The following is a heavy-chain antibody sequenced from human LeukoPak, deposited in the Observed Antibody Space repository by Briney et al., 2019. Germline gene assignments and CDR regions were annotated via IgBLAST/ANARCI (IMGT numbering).Heavy chain of an antibody. CDR3: ARDQWELRANAFDI. J-gene: IGHJ3*02. CDR2: INSDGSST. D-gene: IGHD1-26*01. Sequence: GGSLRLSCAASGFTFSSYEMNWVRQAPGKGLVWVSRINSDGSSTSYADSVKGRFTISRDNAKNTLYLQMNSLRAEDTAVYYCARDQWELRANAFDIWGQGTMVTVSS. CDR1: GFTFSSYE. V-gene: IGHV3-74*01.